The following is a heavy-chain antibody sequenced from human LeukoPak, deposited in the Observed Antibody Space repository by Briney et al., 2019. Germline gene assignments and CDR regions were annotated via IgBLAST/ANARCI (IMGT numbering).Heavy chain of an antibody. CDR1: GFTFSSYI. CDR2: ISSSSSYI. Sequence: PGGSVRLSCAASGFTFSSYIMNWVRQAPGKGLEWVSSISSSSSYIYYADSVKGRFTISRDNAKNSLYLQINSLRAEDTAVYYCARGDYYGSGTPGYWGQGTLVTVSS. J-gene: IGHJ4*02. V-gene: IGHV3-21*01. D-gene: IGHD3-10*01. CDR3: ARGDYYGSGTPGY.